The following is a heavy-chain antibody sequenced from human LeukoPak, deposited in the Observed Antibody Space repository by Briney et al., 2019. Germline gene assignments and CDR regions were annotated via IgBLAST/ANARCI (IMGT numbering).Heavy chain of an antibody. CDR1: GYTFSTYG. J-gene: IGHJ5*02. CDR2: ISGNSGKT. V-gene: IGHV1-18*01. CDR3: ARNAGSYFEFAP. Sequence: ASVKVSSKTSGYTFSTYGLSWVRQAPGQGLEWMGWISGNSGKTHYAQKFQDRVTLTTDTSSTTAFMELRSLRSDDTAMYYCARNAGSYFEFAPWGQGTLVTVSS. D-gene: IGHD1-26*01.